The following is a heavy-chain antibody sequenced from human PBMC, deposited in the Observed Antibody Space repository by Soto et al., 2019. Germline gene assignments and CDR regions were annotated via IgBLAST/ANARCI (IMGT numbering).Heavy chain of an antibody. D-gene: IGHD6-6*01. Sequence: SETLSLTCTVSGGSISSGDYYWSWIRQPPGKGLEWIGYIYYSGSTYYSPSLKSRVTISVDTSKNQFSLKLSSVTAADTAVYSCARERPDGARLDPWGQGTLVTVSS. CDR2: IYYSGST. CDR3: ARERPDGARLDP. V-gene: IGHV4-30-4*01. CDR1: GGSISSGDYY. J-gene: IGHJ5*02.